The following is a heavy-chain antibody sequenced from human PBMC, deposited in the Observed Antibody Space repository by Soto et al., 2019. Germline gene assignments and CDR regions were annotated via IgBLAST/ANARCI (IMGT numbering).Heavy chain of an antibody. CDR2: ISAYNGNT. CDR3: ARDGPPADY. Sequence: QVQLVQSGAEVKKPGASVKVSCKASGYTFSSYAISWVRQAPGQGLERRGWISAYNGNTKYAQKLQGRVTMTTDTSTSTADMEVRSLGSDDTAVYYCARDGPPADYWGQGTLVTVSS. J-gene: IGHJ4*02. V-gene: IGHV1-18*01. CDR1: GYTFSSYA.